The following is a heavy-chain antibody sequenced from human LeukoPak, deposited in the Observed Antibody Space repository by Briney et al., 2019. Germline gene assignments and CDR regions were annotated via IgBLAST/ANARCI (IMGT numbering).Heavy chain of an antibody. J-gene: IGHJ4*02. V-gene: IGHV7-4-1*02. CDR3: VRGTPTPGMDY. CDR2: IDTTTGNP. CDR1: GYPFSAHF. Sequence: GASVRVSCTASGYPFSAHFLNWVRQAPGQGLEWMGNIDTTTGNPRYAQDFTGRFVFSLDTSVSTAHLQITSLKADDTAAYYCVRGTPTPGMDYWGQGTQVTVSS. D-gene: IGHD3-10*01.